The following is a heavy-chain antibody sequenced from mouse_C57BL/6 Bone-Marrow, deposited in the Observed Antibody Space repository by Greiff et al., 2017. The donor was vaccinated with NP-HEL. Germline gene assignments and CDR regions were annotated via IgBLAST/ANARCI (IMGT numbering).Heavy chain of an antibody. CDR3: AIYDYIYAMDY. J-gene: IGHJ4*01. CDR2: INPGSGGT. CDR1: GYAFTNYL. V-gene: IGHV1-54*01. Sequence: QVQLKESGAELVRPGTSVKVSCKASGYAFTNYLIEWVKQRPGQGLEWIGVINPGSGGTNYNEKFKGKATLTADKSSSTAYMQLSSLTSEDSAVYFCAIYDYIYAMDYWGQGTSVTVSS. D-gene: IGHD2-4*01.